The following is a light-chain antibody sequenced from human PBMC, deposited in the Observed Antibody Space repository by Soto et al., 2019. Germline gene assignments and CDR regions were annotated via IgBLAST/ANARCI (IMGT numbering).Light chain of an antibody. CDR3: QQSYNGPFT. J-gene: IGKJ3*01. V-gene: IGKV1-39*01. CDR2: GAS. CDR1: QSISIS. Sequence: QYSSSVSASVRDKVAITCRASQSISISLNWYPLKPGKAPNLLMYGASTLQTGVPSRFSGSGSGTDFTLTISSLQPEDFATYYCQQSYNGPFTFGPVTKV.